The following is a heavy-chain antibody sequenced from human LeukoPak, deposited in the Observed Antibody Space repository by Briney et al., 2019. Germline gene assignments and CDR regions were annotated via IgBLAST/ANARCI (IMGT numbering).Heavy chain of an antibody. J-gene: IGHJ5*02. Sequence: ASVKVSCKASGYTFTGYYMHWVRQAPGQGLEWMGGIILMFGSPKNAQKFQGRVTITADKSTSTVFMELSSLKSDDTAVYYCVRGGADQDWFDPWGQGTLVTVSS. V-gene: IGHV1-69*06. CDR3: VRGGADQDWFDP. CDR1: GYTFTGYY. CDR2: IILMFGSP. D-gene: IGHD1-26*01.